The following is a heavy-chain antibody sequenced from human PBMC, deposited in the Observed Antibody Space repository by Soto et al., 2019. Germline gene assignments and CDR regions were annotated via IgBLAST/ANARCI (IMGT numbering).Heavy chain of an antibody. CDR2: ICYSGST. Sequence: KASETLSLTCTVSGGSISSGGYYWSWIRQHPGKGLEWIGYICYSGSTYYNPSLKSRVTISVDTSKNQFSLKLSSVTAADTAVYYCARDLSSKRWFDPWGQGTLVTVSS. J-gene: IGHJ5*02. V-gene: IGHV4-31*03. CDR1: GGSISSGGYY. CDR3: ARDLSSKRWFDP.